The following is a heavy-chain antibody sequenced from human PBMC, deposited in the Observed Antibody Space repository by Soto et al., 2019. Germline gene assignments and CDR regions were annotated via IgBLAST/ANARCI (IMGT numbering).Heavy chain of an antibody. CDR3: ARPPGSYRPGEDWFDP. J-gene: IGHJ5*02. CDR2: IYYSGST. D-gene: IGHD3-16*02. Sequence: SETLSLTCTVSGGSISSSSYYWGWIRQPPGKGLEWIGSIYYSGSTYYNPSLKSRVTISVDTSKNQFSLKLSSVTAADTAVYYCARPPGSYRPGEDWFDPWGQGTLVTVSS. V-gene: IGHV4-39*01. CDR1: GGSISSSSYY.